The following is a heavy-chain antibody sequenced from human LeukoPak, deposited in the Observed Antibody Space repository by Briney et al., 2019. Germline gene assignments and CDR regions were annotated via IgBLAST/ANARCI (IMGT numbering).Heavy chain of an antibody. J-gene: IGHJ4*02. D-gene: IGHD2-2*01. Sequence: PSETLSLTCTVSGGSISSYYWRWIRQPAGKGLEWIGRIYTSGSTNYNPSLKSRVTMSVDTSKNQFSLKLSSVTAADTAVYYCAGETDIVVVPALWGQGTLVTVSS. CDR3: AGETDIVVVPAL. CDR2: IYTSGST. V-gene: IGHV4-4*07. CDR1: GGSISSYY.